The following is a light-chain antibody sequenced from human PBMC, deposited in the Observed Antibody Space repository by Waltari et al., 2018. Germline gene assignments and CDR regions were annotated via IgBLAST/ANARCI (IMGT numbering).Light chain of an antibody. CDR2: DAS. J-gene: IGKJ3*01. CDR3: QHYHIFPYS. Sequence: DIQMTQSPSSLSASVGDRVTITCQASQDVRSYLNWYQQKPGKVPNLLIYDASHLETGVPPRFSGGGSGRDFTLTISSLQPEDIGTYYCQHYHIFPYSFGPGTTVDMK. CDR1: QDVRSY. V-gene: IGKV1-33*01.